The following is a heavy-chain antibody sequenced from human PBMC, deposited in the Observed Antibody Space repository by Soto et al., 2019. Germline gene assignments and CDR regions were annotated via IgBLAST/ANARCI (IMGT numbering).Heavy chain of an antibody. CDR2: ISGNGVTT. V-gene: IGHV3-23*01. D-gene: IGHD3-10*01. CDR1: GFTFGSYA. CDR3: AKGRALWFGHHDYYYYGMDV. J-gene: IGHJ6*02. Sequence: EVQLLESGGGLVQPGGSLRLSCAASGFTFGSYAMSWVRQAPGEGLEWVSSISGNGVTTYYSDSVKGRFTISRDNSKNTLYLQVKSLRDEDTAVYYCAKGRALWFGHHDYYYYGMDVWGQGTTVTVSS.